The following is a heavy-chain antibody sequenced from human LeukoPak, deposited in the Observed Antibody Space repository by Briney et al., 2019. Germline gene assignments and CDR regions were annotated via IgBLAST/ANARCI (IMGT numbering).Heavy chain of an antibody. CDR2: ISTSGGTI. Sequence: GGSLRLSCAASTFTFSTYSMNWVRQAPGKGLEWVSYISTSGGTIYYADSVKGRFTISRDNAKNSLYLQMNSLRAEDTAVYYCARDSYYGGTQDYWGQGTLVTVSS. CDR1: TFTFSTYS. D-gene: IGHD4-23*01. CDR3: ARDSYYGGTQDY. J-gene: IGHJ4*02. V-gene: IGHV3-48*04.